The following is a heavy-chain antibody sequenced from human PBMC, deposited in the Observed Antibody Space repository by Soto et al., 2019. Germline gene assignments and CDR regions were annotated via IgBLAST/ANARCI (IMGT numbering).Heavy chain of an antibody. J-gene: IGHJ3*02. CDR3: AAFSIFDYYDSSGPGAFDI. V-gene: IGHV1-24*01. CDR1: GYTLTELS. Sequence: ASVKVSCKVSGYTLTELSMHWVRQAPGKGLEWTGGFDPEDGETIYAQKFQGRVTMTEDTSTDTAYMELSSLRPEDTAVYYCAAFSIFDYYDSSGPGAFDIWGQGTMVTVSS. D-gene: IGHD3-22*01. CDR2: FDPEDGET.